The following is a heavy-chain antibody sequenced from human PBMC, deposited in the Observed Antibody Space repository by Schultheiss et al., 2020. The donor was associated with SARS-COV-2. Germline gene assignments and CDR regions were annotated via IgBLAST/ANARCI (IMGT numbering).Heavy chain of an antibody. V-gene: IGHV3-48*04. Sequence: GGSLRLSCAASGFTFSSYSMNWVRQAPGKGLEWVSYISSSSATIHYADSVKGRFTISRDNAKNSLYLQMNTLSAEDTAIYYCASLYVTSSVAWFDPWGQGTLVTVSS. CDR1: GFTFSSYS. J-gene: IGHJ5*02. CDR3: ASLYVTSSVAWFDP. CDR2: ISSSSATI. D-gene: IGHD6-6*01.